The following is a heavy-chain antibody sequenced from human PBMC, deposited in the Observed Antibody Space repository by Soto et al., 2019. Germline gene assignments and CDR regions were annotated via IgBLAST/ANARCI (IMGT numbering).Heavy chain of an antibody. D-gene: IGHD3-10*01. Sequence: PGGSLRLSCAAPGFTFSSYSMNWVRQAPGKGLEWVSSISSSSSYIYYADSVKGRFTISRDNAKNSLYLQMNSLRAEDTAVYYCASPSERITMVRGDYYYYYGMDVWGQGTTVTVSS. CDR2: ISSSSSYI. CDR1: GFTFSSYS. V-gene: IGHV3-21*01. CDR3: ASPSERITMVRGDYYYYYGMDV. J-gene: IGHJ6*02.